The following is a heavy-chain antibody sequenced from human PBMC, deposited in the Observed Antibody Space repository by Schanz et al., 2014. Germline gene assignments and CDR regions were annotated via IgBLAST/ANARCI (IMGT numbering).Heavy chain of an antibody. Sequence: EVQLLESGGGLIQPGGSLRLSCAASGFIFGSSVMAWVRQAPGKGLEWVSGITGASDHIDYAESVKGRFTITRDNSKNTLYLQMNSLEAEGTSVYYCARIGGSVFDYWAQGTLVTVSS. CDR1: GFIFGSSV. V-gene: IGHV3-23*01. CDR3: ARIGGSVFDY. D-gene: IGHD6-25*01. J-gene: IGHJ4*02. CDR2: ITGASDHI.